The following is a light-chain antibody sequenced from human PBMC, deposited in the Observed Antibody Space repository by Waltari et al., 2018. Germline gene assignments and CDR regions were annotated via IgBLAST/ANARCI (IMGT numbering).Light chain of an antibody. CDR1: SSNIGAGYD. CDR2: GNS. V-gene: IGLV1-40*01. Sequence: QSVLTQPPSVSGAPGQRVTISCTGSSSNIGAGYDVHGYQQLPGTAPKLLIYGNSNRPSGDPDRFSGSKSGTSASLAITGLQAEDEADYYCQSYDSSLSGSVVFGGGTKLTVL. J-gene: IGLJ2*01. CDR3: QSYDSSLSGSVV.